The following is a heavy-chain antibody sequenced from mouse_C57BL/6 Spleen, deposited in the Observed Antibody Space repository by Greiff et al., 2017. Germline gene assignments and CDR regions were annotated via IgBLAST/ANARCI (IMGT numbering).Heavy chain of an antibody. CDR2: IDPSDSYT. CDR1: GYTFTSYW. D-gene: IGHD2-4*01. Sequence: QVQLQQPGAELVMPGASVKLSCKASGYTFTSYWMHWVKQRPGQGLEWIGEIDPSDSYTNYNQKFKGKSTLTVDKSSSTAYMQLSSLTSEDSAVYYCARKEYDYHEYYFDYWGQGTTLTVSS. V-gene: IGHV1-69*01. CDR3: ARKEYDYHEYYFDY. J-gene: IGHJ2*01.